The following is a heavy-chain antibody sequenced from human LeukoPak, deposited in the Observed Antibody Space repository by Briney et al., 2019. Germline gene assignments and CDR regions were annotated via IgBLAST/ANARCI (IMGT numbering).Heavy chain of an antibody. J-gene: IGHJ4*02. Sequence: ASVKVSCKXSGYTFTGYYMHWVRQAPGQGLEGMGWINPNSGGTNYAQKFQGRVTMTRDTSISTAYMELSRLRSDDTAVYYCARAEYVVVPAAIGYWGQGTLVTVSS. D-gene: IGHD2-2*01. V-gene: IGHV1-2*02. CDR2: INPNSGGT. CDR3: ARAEYVVVPAAIGY. CDR1: GYTFTGYY.